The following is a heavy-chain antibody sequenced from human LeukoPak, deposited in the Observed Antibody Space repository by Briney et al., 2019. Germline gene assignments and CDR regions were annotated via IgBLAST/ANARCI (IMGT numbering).Heavy chain of an antibody. J-gene: IGHJ4*02. Sequence: AASVKVSCKASGGTFSSYAISWVRQAPGQGLEWMGGIIPIFGTANYAQKFQGRVTITADESTSTAYMELSSLRSEDTAVYYCARGGRADSYALGSYYNVFFDFWGQGTLVTVSS. V-gene: IGHV1-69*13. CDR1: GGTFSSYA. D-gene: IGHD3-10*01. CDR2: IIPIFGTA. CDR3: ARGGRADSYALGSYYNVFFDF.